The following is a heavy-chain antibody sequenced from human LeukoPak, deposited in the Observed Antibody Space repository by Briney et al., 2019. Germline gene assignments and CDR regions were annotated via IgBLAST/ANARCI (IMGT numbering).Heavy chain of an antibody. Sequence: HPGRSLRLSCAASGFTFSSYGMHWVRQAPGKGLEWVAVISYDGSNKDYADSVKGRFTISRDNSKNTLYLQMNSLRADDTAVYYCARADWGEYSGSLHVWGQGTTVTVSS. CDR1: GFTFSSYG. CDR3: ARADWGEYSGSLHV. V-gene: IGHV3-30*03. J-gene: IGHJ6*02. D-gene: IGHD1-26*01. CDR2: ISYDGSNK.